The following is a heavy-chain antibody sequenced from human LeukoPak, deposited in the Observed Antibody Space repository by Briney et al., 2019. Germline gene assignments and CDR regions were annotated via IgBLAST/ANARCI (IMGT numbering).Heavy chain of an antibody. CDR2: ISSSSSYI. V-gene: IGHV3-21*01. Sequence: GGSLRLSCAASGFTFSSYSMNWVRQAPGKGLEWVSSISSSSSYIYYADSVKGRFTIPRDNAKNSLYLQMNSLRAEDTAVYYCARDLITIFGVARDYFDYWGQGTLVTVSS. D-gene: IGHD3-3*01. J-gene: IGHJ4*02. CDR3: ARDLITIFGVARDYFDY. CDR1: GFTFSSYS.